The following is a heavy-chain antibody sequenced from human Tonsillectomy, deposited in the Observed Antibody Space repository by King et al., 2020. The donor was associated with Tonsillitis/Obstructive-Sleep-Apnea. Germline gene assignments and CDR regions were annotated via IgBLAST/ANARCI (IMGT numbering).Heavy chain of an antibody. V-gene: IGHV4-34*01. J-gene: IGHJ6*02. CDR2: INHSGST. CDR1: GGSFSGYY. D-gene: IGHD2-2*01. CDR3: ARLSRYCSSTSCYRPYYYYGMDV. Sequence: VQLQQWGAGLLKPSETLSLTCAVYGGSFSGYYWSWIRQPPGKGLEWIGEINHSGSTNYNPSHKSRVTISVDTSKNQFSLKLSSVTAADTAVYYCARLSRYCSSTSCYRPYYYYGMDVWGQGTTVTVSS.